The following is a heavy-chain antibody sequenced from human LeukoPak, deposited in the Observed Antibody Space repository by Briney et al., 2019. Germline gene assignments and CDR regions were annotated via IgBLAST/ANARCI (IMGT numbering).Heavy chain of an antibody. V-gene: IGHV3-30*18. D-gene: IGHD1-26*01. CDR3: AKGATTDY. J-gene: IGHJ4*02. CDR1: GFTFSSYG. CDR2: ISYDGSNK. Sequence: GGSLRLSCAASGFTFSSYGMHWVRQAPGKGLEWVAVISYDGSNKYYADSVKGRFTISRDNSKNTLYLQMNSLRAEDTAVYYCAKGATTDYWGQGTLVAVSS.